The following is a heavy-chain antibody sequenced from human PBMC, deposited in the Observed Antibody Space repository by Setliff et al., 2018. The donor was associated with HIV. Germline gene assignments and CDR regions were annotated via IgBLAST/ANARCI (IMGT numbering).Heavy chain of an antibody. D-gene: IGHD2-21*01. Sequence: GASVKVSCKAPGGTFSTYSMNWVRQAPGQGLEWMGGIIPFFRTTNYAQKFQGRVTVTADISTSTAYMELRSLRSDDTAVYYCARDKTGDLWYFDSWGQGTLVTVSS. CDR3: ARDKTGDLWYFDS. CDR1: GGTFSTYS. V-gene: IGHV1-69*06. CDR2: IIPFFRTT. J-gene: IGHJ4*02.